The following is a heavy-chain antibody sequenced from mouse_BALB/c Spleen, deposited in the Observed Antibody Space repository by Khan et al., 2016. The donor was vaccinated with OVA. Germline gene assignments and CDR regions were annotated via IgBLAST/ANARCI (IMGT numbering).Heavy chain of an antibody. Sequence: QVQLKESGPGLVAPSQSLSITCTVSGFSLTSYGVHWVRQPPGKGLEWLGIIWAGGSTNYNSALMSRLSISKDNSKSQVFLKMNSLQTVDTAIYYWARDDGGGNDAMDSWGQGTSVTVSS. J-gene: IGHJ4*01. CDR1: GFSLTSYG. CDR3: ARDDGGGNDAMDS. CDR2: IWAGGST. V-gene: IGHV2-9*02. D-gene: IGHD2-1*01.